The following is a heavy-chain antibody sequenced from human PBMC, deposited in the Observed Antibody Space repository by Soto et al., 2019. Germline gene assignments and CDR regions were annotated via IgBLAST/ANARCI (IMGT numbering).Heavy chain of an antibody. Sequence: QVQLVQSGAEVKKPGASVKVSCKASGYTFTSYGISWVRQAPGQGLEWMGWISAYNGNTNYAQKLQGRVTMTTDTSTSTAHMELRSLRSDDTAVYYCARVLDGEPLDYGMDVWGQGTTVTVSS. CDR3: ARVLDGEPLDYGMDV. V-gene: IGHV1-18*01. J-gene: IGHJ6*02. CDR2: ISAYNGNT. CDR1: GYTFTSYG. D-gene: IGHD3-3*02.